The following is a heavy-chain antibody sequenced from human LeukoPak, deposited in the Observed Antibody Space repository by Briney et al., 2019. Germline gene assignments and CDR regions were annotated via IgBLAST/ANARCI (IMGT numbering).Heavy chain of an antibody. CDR2: ISYEGSET. V-gene: IGHV3-30*18. Sequence: PGGSLRLSCAASRCTFSDYAMHWVRQAPGKGLEWVAFISYEGSETYYADSVKGRFSISRDNSQKMLYLQMNSLRAEDTAMYYCAKDDSGLYWGQGTLVTVSS. CDR3: AKDDSGLY. CDR1: RCTFSDYA. J-gene: IGHJ4*02. D-gene: IGHD3-10*01.